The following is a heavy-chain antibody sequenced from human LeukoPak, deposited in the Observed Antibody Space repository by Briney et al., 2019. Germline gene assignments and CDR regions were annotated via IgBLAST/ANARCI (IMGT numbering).Heavy chain of an antibody. CDR2: IFYSGGT. J-gene: IGHJ4*02. V-gene: IGHV4-59*01. Sequence: SGTLSLTCSVSGGSISGYHWSWIRQPPGKGLEWIGHIFYSGGTNYSPSLMSRVAISLDTSKNQFSLKLSSVTAADTAVYYCARLHFYYDDSGHLYYFDYWGQGTLVTVS. CDR3: ARLHFYYDDSGHLYYFDY. D-gene: IGHD3-22*01. CDR1: GGSISGYH.